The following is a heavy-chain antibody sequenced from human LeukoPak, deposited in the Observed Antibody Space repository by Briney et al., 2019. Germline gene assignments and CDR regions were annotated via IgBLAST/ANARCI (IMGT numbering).Heavy chain of an antibody. CDR2: INGDGSST. Sequence: PGGSLSLSCAASGFTFSTYWMHWVRQAPGKGLVWVSRINGDGSSTNYADSVKGRFTISRDNAKNTLYLQMNSLRAEDTAVYYCARAPSSGWQILDYWGQGTLVTVSS. CDR3: ARAPSSGWQILDY. D-gene: IGHD6-19*01. J-gene: IGHJ4*02. CDR1: GFTFSTYW. V-gene: IGHV3-74*01.